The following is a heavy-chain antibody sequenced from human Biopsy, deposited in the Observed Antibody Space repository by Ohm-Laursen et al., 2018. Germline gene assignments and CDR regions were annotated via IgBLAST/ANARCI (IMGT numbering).Heavy chain of an antibody. CDR3: ARDETGSSVFGPYYYGMDV. J-gene: IGHJ6*02. CDR1: GYSFTKYY. Sequence: GASVTASCQTSGYSFTKYYINWVRQAPGQGLEWMGIINPTGGTTSYAEKFQGRVTLTRDTSTGTVYLELNSLIYEDTALYYCARDETGSSVFGPYYYGMDVWGQGTTVTVSS. V-gene: IGHV1-46*01. CDR2: INPTGGTT. D-gene: IGHD3-9*01.